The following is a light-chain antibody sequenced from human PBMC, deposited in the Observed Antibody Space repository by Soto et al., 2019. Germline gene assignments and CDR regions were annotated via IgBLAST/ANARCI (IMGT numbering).Light chain of an antibody. J-gene: IGLJ3*02. CDR2: GVT. Sequence: QSVLTQPASVSGSPGQSITISCTGTSSDVGGYDHVSWYQQHPGKAPKLIIYGVTVRPSGISRRFSGSKSDNTASLAVSGLQPEDEADYYCSSYTNKDTLLFGGGTKLTVL. CDR1: SSDVGGYDH. V-gene: IGLV2-14*03. CDR3: SSYTNKDTLL.